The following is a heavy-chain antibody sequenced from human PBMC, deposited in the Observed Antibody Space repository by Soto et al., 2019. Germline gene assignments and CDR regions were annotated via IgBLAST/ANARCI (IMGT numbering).Heavy chain of an antibody. Sequence: ASVKVSCKASGYTFTGYYMHWVRQAPGQGLEWMGWINPNSGGTNYAQKFQGWVTMTRDTSISTAYMELSRLRSDDTAVYYCARVRQLVGYFYYYMDVWGKGTTVTVS. CDR1: GYTFTGYY. D-gene: IGHD6-6*01. V-gene: IGHV1-2*04. J-gene: IGHJ6*03. CDR3: ARVRQLVGYFYYYMDV. CDR2: INPNSGGT.